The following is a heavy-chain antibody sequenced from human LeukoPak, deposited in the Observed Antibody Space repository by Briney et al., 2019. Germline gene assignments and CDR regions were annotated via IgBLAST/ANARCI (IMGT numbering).Heavy chain of an antibody. Sequence: GGSLRLSCAASGFTFSNAWMGWVRQAPGKGLEWVGRIKSKTDGGTTDYAAPVKGRFTISRDDSKNTLSLQMNSLKTEDTAVYYCTTDHDSSRYYFTYASWGQGTLVTVSS. D-gene: IGHD3-22*01. J-gene: IGHJ4*02. V-gene: IGHV3-15*01. CDR1: GFTFSNAW. CDR3: TTDHDSSRYYFTYAS. CDR2: IKSKTDGGTT.